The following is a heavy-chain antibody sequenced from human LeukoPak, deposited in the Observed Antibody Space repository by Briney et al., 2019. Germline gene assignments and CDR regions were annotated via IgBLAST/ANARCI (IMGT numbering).Heavy chain of an antibody. CDR1: GFTFSNYA. CDR3: AKDPYYYDTSGYNGDY. D-gene: IGHD3-22*01. V-gene: IGHV3-23*01. CDR2: ISGSGGST. J-gene: IGHJ4*02. Sequence: GGSLRLSCAASGFTFSNYAMSWVRQAPGKGLEWVSSISGSGGSTYYADSVKGRFTISRDNSKNTLFLQMDSLRAEDTAVYYCAKDPYYYDTSGYNGDYWGQGTLVTVSS.